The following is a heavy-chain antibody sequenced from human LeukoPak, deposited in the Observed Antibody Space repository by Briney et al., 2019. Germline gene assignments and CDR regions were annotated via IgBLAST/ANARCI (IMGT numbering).Heavy chain of an antibody. J-gene: IGHJ4*02. CDR3: ITPLPYSAQ. D-gene: IGHD2-21*01. V-gene: IGHV3-15*07. CDR1: RFTFSSYW. CDR2: IKPKTDGETT. Sequence: GGSLRLSCAASRFTFSSYWMNWVRQAPGKGLEWVGRIKPKTDGETTEYAAPVKGRFSISRDDSKNMLYLQMNSLKTEDTAVYYCITPLPYSAQGGQGTLVTVSS.